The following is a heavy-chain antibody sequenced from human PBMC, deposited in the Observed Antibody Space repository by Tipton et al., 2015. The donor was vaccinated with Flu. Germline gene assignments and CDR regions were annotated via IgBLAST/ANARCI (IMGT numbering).Heavy chain of an antibody. J-gene: IGHJ5*02. CDR3: ARRDYSNYVSDPKSWFDP. CDR2: VSRTGST. V-gene: IGHV4-61*05. Sequence: LRLSCTVSGDSIRSSNYYWGWIRQFPGKGLEWIGTVSRTGSTIYNPSLKSRVTISIDRSKNQFSLNLKSVTAGDMAVYYCARRDYSNYVSDPKSWFDPWGQGTLVAVSS. CDR1: GDSIRSSNYY. D-gene: IGHD4-11*01.